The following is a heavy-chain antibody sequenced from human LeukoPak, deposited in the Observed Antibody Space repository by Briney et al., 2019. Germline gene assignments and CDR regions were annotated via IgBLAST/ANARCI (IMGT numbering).Heavy chain of an antibody. CDR2: ISHSGDI. CDR3: ARTNPQLWYGGYYYYVDV. V-gene: IGHV4-34*01. CDR1: GGSLSSYH. Sequence: SETLSLTCAVYGGSLSSYHWTWVRQPPGKEMEWIGAISHSGDINYNPSLKSRLTISVDTSKNQFSLKLTSVTAADTAVYFCARTNPQLWYGGYYYYVDVWGKGTTVTVSS. D-gene: IGHD3-10*01. J-gene: IGHJ6*03.